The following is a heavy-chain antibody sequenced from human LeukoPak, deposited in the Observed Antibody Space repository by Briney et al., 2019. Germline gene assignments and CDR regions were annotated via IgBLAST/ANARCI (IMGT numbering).Heavy chain of an antibody. CDR1: GFTFSSYS. Sequence: GGSLRLSCAASGFTFSSYSMNWVRQAPGKGLEWVSSISSSSSYIYYADSVKGRFTISRDNAKNSLYLQMNSLRAEDTAVYYCARVMITFGGVDYAFDIWGQGTMVTVSS. V-gene: IGHV3-21*01. CDR3: ARVMITFGGVDYAFDI. D-gene: IGHD3-16*01. J-gene: IGHJ3*02. CDR2: ISSSSSYI.